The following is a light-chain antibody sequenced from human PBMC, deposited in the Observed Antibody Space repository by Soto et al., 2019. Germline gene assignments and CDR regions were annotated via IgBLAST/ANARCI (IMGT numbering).Light chain of an antibody. CDR3: SSYTTFSALGV. CDR1: SSDVGGYNY. CDR2: DVS. Sequence: QSALTQPASVSGSPGQSITISCTGTSSDVGGYNYVSWYQQHPGKAPKLIIYDVSDRPPGVSNRFSGSKSSNTASLTISGLQAEDEADYYCSSYTTFSALGVFGGGTKLTVL. V-gene: IGLV2-14*03. J-gene: IGLJ2*01.